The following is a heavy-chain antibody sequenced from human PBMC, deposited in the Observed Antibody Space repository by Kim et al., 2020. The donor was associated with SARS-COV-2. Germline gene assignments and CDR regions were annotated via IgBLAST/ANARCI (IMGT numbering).Heavy chain of an antibody. Sequence: SETLSLTCTXSGGSISSSSYYWGWIRQPPGKGLEWIGSIYYSGSTYYNPSLKSRVTISVDTSKNQFSLKLSSVTAADTAVYYCAKRGGGYCSGGSCYTFDYWGQGTLVTVSS. CDR3: AKRGGGYCSGGSCYTFDY. V-gene: IGHV4-39*07. CDR2: IYYSGST. D-gene: IGHD2-15*01. CDR1: GGSISSSSYY. J-gene: IGHJ4*02.